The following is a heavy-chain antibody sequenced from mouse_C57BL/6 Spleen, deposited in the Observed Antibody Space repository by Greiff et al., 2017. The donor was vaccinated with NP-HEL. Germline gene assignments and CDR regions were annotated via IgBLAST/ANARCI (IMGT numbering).Heavy chain of an antibody. D-gene: IGHD2-1*01. J-gene: IGHJ3*01. CDR3: ARPSYYGNYGVAY. Sequence: EVKLQESGGGLVKPGGSLKLSCAASGFTFSDYGMHWVRQAPEKGLEWVAYISSGSSTIYYADTVKGRFTISRDNAKNTLFLQMTSLRSEDTAMYYCARPSYYGNYGVAYWGQGTLVTVSA. CDR2: ISSGSSTI. V-gene: IGHV5-17*01. CDR1: GFTFSDYG.